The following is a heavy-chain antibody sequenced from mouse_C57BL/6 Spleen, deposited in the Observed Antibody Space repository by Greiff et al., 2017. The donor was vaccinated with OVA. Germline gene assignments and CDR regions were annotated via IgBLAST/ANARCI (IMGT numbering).Heavy chain of an antibody. J-gene: IGHJ2*01. V-gene: IGHV1-81*01. D-gene: IGHD1-1*01. CDR1: GYTFTSYG. CDR3: ARVRSLLYFDY. CDR2: IYPRSGNT. Sequence: QVQLQQFGAELARPGASVKLSCKASGYTFTSYGISWVKQRTGQGLEWIGEIYPRSGNTYYNEKFKGKATLTADKSSSTAYMELRSLTSEDSAVYFCARVRSLLYFDYWGQGTTLTVSS.